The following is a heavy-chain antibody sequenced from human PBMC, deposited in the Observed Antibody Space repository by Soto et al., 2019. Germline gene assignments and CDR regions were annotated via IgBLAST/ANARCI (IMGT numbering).Heavy chain of an antibody. CDR2: IYYSGST. D-gene: IGHD6-19*01. CDR3: SRHAVHRSGFTDF. J-gene: IGHJ4*02. V-gene: IGHV4-39*01. Sequence: PSETLSLTCTFSGGSISSSSYYWGWIRQPPGKGLEWIGSIYYSGSTYYNPSLKSRVTISVDTSKNQFSLKLSSVTAPDTAVYYGSRHAVHRSGFTDFWGQGTLVTVAS. CDR1: GGSISSSSYY.